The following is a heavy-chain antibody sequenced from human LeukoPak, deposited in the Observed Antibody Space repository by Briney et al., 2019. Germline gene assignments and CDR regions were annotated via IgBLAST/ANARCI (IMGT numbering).Heavy chain of an antibody. J-gene: IGHJ4*02. D-gene: IGHD3-16*01. CDR1: GGSISSSSYY. CDR2: IYYSGST. V-gene: IGHV4-39*01. CDR3: ATGLGYYFDY. Sequence: SETLSLTCTVSGGSISSSSYYWVWIRQPPGKGLEWIGSIYYSGSTYYNPSLKSRVTISVDTSKNQFSLKLSSVTAADTAVYHCATGLGYYFDYWGQGTLVTVSS.